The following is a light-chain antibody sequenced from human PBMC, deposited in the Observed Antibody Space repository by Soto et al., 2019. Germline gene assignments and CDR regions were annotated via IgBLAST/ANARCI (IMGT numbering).Light chain of an antibody. CDR3: LEYNSYLSYT. J-gene: IGKJ2*01. V-gene: IGKV1-5*03. CDR2: KAS. CDR1: QSVRTW. Sequence: DIQMTQSPSTLSASVGDRVTITCRASQSVRTWLAWYQQKPGKAPKLLIYKASSLQSGVPSRFSGSGSGTDFPLTISRLQPDDFAAYYCLEYNSYLSYTFGQGTKVEIK.